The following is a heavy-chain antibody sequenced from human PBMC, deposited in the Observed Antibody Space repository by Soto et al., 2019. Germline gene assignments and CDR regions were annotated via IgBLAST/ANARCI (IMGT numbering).Heavy chain of an antibody. CDR2: IIPIFGTA. Sequence: SVKVSCKASGGTFSRYAISWVRQAPGQGLEWMGGIIPIFGTANYAQKFQGRVTITADESTSTAYMELSSLRSEDTAVYYCARVPDIVATGPYYFDYWGQGTLVTVAS. CDR1: GGTFSRYA. D-gene: IGHD5-12*01. J-gene: IGHJ4*02. CDR3: ARVPDIVATGPYYFDY. V-gene: IGHV1-69*13.